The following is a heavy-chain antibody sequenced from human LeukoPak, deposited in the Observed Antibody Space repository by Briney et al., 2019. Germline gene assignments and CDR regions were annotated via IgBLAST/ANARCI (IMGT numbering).Heavy chain of an antibody. CDR1: GFTFKSYG. J-gene: IGHJ4*02. Sequence: GGSLRLSCAASGFTFKSYGMTWVRQVPGKGLEWVSSITGAGSSTKYADSVSGRFAISRDNSKNTLSLQMTGLRAEDTAVYYCARKVAVAMDLDYWGQGTLVTVSS. CDR2: ITGAGSST. D-gene: IGHD5-18*01. V-gene: IGHV3-23*01. CDR3: ARKVAVAMDLDY.